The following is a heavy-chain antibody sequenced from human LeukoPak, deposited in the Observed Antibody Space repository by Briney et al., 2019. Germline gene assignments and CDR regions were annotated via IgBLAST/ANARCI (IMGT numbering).Heavy chain of an antibody. Sequence: SETLSLTCAVYGGSLSGYYWSWIRQPPGEGLEWIGEINQSGSTNYNPSLERRATMSVDTSKNQFFLKLSSVTAADTAVYYCAKDPGAVPNGMYSWFDPWGQGTLVTVSS. D-gene: IGHD1-26*01. CDR3: AKDPGAVPNGMYSWFDP. CDR2: INQSGST. J-gene: IGHJ5*02. CDR1: GGSLSGYY. V-gene: IGHV4-34*01.